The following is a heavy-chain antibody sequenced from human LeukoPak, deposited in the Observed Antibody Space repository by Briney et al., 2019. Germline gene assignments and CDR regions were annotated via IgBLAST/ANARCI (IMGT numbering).Heavy chain of an antibody. V-gene: IGHV4-39*07. CDR1: GDSISTSNSY. CDR2: IYYSGNT. D-gene: IGHD3-22*01. J-gene: IGHJ4*02. CDR3: ARKYYYDSSGYYRGFDY. Sequence: SETLSLTCTVSGDSISTSNSYWGWIRQPPGKGLEWIGSIYYSGNTYYNPSLKSRVTISVDTSKNQFSLKLSSVTAADTAVYYCARKYYYDSSGYYRGFDYWGQGTLVTVSS.